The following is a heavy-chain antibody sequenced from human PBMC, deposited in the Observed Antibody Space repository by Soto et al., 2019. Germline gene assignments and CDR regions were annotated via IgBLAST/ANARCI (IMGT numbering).Heavy chain of an antibody. Sequence: EVHLLESGGGLVQPGGSLRLSCAASGFTFSIYAMNFVRQTTGKGLECVTVISGSGGNTCYAEPVKCRFPISRDNSINKVYRHMNRLRFSDMAVYYFSKDLYASSWFLVAFGIWGQGKTVTVSS. J-gene: IGHJ3*02. CDR2: ISGSGGNT. CDR3: SKDLYASSWFLVAFGI. D-gene: IGHD6-13*01. CDR1: GFTFSIYA. V-gene: IGHV3-23*01.